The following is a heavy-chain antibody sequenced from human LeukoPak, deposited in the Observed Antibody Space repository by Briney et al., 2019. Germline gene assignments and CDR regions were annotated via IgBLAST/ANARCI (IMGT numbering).Heavy chain of an antibody. D-gene: IGHD4-23*01. CDR3: ARGPSMVVTHGDY. Sequence: GASVKVSWKASGYTFTSYDINWLRQATGQGLEWMGWMNPNSGNTGYAQKFQGRVTMTRNTSISTAYMELSSLRSEDTAVYYCARGPSMVVTHGDYWGQGTLVTVSS. J-gene: IGHJ4*02. CDR1: GYTFTSYD. V-gene: IGHV1-8*01. CDR2: MNPNSGNT.